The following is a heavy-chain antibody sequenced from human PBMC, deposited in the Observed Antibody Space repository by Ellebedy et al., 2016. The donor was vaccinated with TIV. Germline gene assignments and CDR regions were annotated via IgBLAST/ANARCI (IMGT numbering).Heavy chain of an antibody. J-gene: IGHJ5*02. CDR3: AKGNRYYYGSGGFSPNWFDP. CDR2: ISGSGDRT. D-gene: IGHD3-10*01. V-gene: IGHV3-23*01. Sequence: GGSLRLXXAASGFTFSSYAMNWVRQAPGKGLEWVSAISGSGDRTHYTASVKGRFTISRDNSKNTLYLQMNSLRAEDTAVYYCAKGNRYYYGSGGFSPNWFDPWGQGTLVTVSS. CDR1: GFTFSSYA.